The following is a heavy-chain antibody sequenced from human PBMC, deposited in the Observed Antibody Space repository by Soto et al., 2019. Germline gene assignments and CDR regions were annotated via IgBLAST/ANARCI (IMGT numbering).Heavy chain of an antibody. V-gene: IGHV1-69*01. CDR3: ASGASRWYPYSFHS. D-gene: IGHD6-13*01. CDR1: EGTFNSYA. Sequence: QAQVVQSGAEVRKPGSSVKLSCKASEGTFNSYAIAWVRQAPRQGLEWMGGIIPYYNTLNYAQKFQDRVTITAYDSTNTVYMELSSLRSDVTADYFCASGASRWYPYSFHSWAQGTLVTVSS. J-gene: IGHJ4*02. CDR2: IIPYYNTL.